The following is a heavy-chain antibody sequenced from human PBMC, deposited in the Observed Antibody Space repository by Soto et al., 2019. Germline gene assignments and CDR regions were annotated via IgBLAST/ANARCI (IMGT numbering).Heavy chain of an antibody. CDR3: ARDGGRSGYGKQYYYYGMDV. D-gene: IGHD6-19*01. CDR2: IIPIFGTA. Sequence: ASVKVSCKASGGTFSSYAISWVRQAPGQGLKWMGEIIPIFGTANFAQKFQGRVTITADESTSTAYMELSSLRSEDTAVYYCARDGGRSGYGKQYYYYGMDVWGQGTTVTVSS. CDR1: GGTFSSYA. J-gene: IGHJ6*02. V-gene: IGHV1-69*13.